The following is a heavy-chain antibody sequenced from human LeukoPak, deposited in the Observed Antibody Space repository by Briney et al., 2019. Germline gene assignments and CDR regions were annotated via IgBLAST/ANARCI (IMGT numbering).Heavy chain of an antibody. J-gene: IGHJ4*02. CDR1: GGSISSYY. V-gene: IGHV4-59*08. Sequence: PSETLSLTCTVSGGSISSYYWSWIRQPPGKGLEWIGYIYHSGSTNYNPSLKSRVTISVDTSKNQFSLKLSSVTAADTAIYYCARTYCSTNACPFDYWGQGTLVTVSS. CDR2: IYHSGST. CDR3: ARTYCSTNACPFDY. D-gene: IGHD2-2*01.